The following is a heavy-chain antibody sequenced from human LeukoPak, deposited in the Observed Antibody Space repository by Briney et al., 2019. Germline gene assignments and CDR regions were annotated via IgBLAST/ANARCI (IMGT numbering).Heavy chain of an antibody. D-gene: IGHD3-10*01. V-gene: IGHV3-48*03. J-gene: IGHJ4*02. Sequence: GGSLRLSCAASGFTFSSYEMNWVRQAPGKGLEWVSYISGSGSTIYYADSVKGRFTISRDKAKISLYLQMNSLRAGDTAVYYCARDYYYGSGRPPLPLDYWGQGTLVTVSS. CDR1: GFTFSSYE. CDR2: ISGSGSTI. CDR3: ARDYYYGSGRPPLPLDY.